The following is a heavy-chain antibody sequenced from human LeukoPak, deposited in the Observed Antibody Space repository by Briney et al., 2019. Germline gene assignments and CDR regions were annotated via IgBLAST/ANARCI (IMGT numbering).Heavy chain of an antibody. D-gene: IGHD6-19*01. Sequence: SETLSLTCTVSGGSISSSSYYWGWIRQPPGKGLEWIGSIYYSGSTNYNPSLKSRVTISVDTSKNQFSLKLSSVSAADTAVYYCERDRTSSTGSTGFEPWGHGPLVIVSS. V-gene: IGHV4-39*07. CDR3: ERDRTSSTGSTGFEP. CDR2: IYYSGST. J-gene: IGHJ5*02. CDR1: GGSISSSSYY.